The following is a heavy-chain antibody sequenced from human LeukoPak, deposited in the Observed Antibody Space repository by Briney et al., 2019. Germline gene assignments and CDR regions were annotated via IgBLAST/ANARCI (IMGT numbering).Heavy chain of an antibody. V-gene: IGHV1-2*02. CDR3: ATALGTTVTTTSPWFDP. CDR2: INPNSGGT. CDR1: GYTFTGYY. D-gene: IGHD4-17*01. Sequence: ASVKVSCKASGYTFTGYYMHWVRQAPGQGLEWMEWINPNSGGTNYAQKFQGRVTMTRDTSISTAYMELSRLRSDDTAVYYCATALGTTVTTTSPWFDPWGQGTLVTVSS. J-gene: IGHJ5*02.